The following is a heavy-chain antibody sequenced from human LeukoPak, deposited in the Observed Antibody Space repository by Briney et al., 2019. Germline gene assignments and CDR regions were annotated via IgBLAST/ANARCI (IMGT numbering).Heavy chain of an antibody. J-gene: IGHJ4*02. CDR3: ARDREDILTGYLYYFDS. Sequence: RPSETLSLTCTVSGGSISSSSYYWGWIRQPPGKGLEWIGSIYYSGSTYYNPSLKSRVTISVDTSKNQFSLKLSSVTAADTAVYYCARDREDILTGYLYYFDSWGQGTLVTVSS. CDR2: IYYSGST. V-gene: IGHV4-39*07. CDR1: GGSISSSSYY. D-gene: IGHD3-9*01.